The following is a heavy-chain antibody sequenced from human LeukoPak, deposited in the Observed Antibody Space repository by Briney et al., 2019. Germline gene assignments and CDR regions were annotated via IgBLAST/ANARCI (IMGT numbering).Heavy chain of an antibody. CDR1: GGSISSSSYY. CDR2: IYYSGST. J-gene: IGHJ6*02. Sequence: SETLSLTCTVSGGSISSSSYYWGWIRQPPGKGLEWIGSIYYSGSTYYNPSLKSRVTISVDTSKNQFSLKLSSVTAADTAVYYCATGDSMATPGVGYYYYYYGMDVWGQGTTVTVSS. CDR3: ATGDSMATPGVGYYYYYYGMDV. D-gene: IGHD5-24*01. V-gene: IGHV4-39*01.